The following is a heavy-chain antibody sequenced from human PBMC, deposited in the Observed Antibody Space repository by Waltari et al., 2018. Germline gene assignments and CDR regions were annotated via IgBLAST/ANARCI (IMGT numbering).Heavy chain of an antibody. J-gene: IGHJ4*02. Sequence: QVQLVESGGGVVQPGRSLRLSCAASGFTFSSYAMHWVRQAPGKGLGWVAVISYDGSNKYYADSVKGRVTISRDNSKNTLYLQMNSLRAEDTAVYYCAGRGYSYGYSFFDYWGQGTLVTVSS. CDR2: ISYDGSNK. V-gene: IGHV3-30*01. CDR3: AGRGYSYGYSFFDY. CDR1: GFTFSSYA. D-gene: IGHD5-18*01.